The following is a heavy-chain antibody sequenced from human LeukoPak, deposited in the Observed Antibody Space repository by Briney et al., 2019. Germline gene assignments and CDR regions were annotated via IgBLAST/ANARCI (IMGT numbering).Heavy chain of an antibody. D-gene: IGHD3-3*01. J-gene: IGHJ5*02. Sequence: SETLSLTCAVYGGSFSGYYWSWIRQPPGKGLEWIGETNHSGSANYNPSLKSRVTISVDTSKNQFSLKLSSVTAADTAVYYCARGGTIFGVALPRLNWFDPWGQGTLVTVSS. V-gene: IGHV4-34*01. CDR3: ARGGTIFGVALPRLNWFDP. CDR1: GGSFSGYY. CDR2: TNHSGSA.